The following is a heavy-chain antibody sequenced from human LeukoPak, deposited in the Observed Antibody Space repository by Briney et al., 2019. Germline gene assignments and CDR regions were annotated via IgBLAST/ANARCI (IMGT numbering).Heavy chain of an antibody. CDR3: ARDMGRMATPGVDY. J-gene: IGHJ4*02. V-gene: IGHV3-7*04. CDR2: IKQDGSGK. D-gene: IGHD5-24*01. Sequence: GGSLRLSCAASGFTFSSYWMSWVRQAPGKGLEWVANIKQDGSGKYYVDSVKGRFTISRDNAKNSLYLQMNSLRAEDTAVYYCARDMGRMATPGVDYWGQGTLVTVSS. CDR1: GFTFSSYW.